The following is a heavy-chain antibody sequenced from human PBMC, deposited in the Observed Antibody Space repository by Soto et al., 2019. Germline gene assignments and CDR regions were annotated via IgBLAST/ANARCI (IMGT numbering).Heavy chain of an antibody. CDR3: ARRTGFTMVRGAQYYYYGMDV. CDR2: ISAYNGNT. CDR1: GYTFTNYG. V-gene: IGHV1-18*01. D-gene: IGHD3-10*01. Sequence: ASVKVSCKASGYTFTNYGISWVRQAPGQGLEWMGWISAYNGNTNYAQKLQGRVTMTTDTSTSTAYMELRSLRSDDTAVYYCARRTGFTMVRGAQYYYYGMDVWGQGTTVTVSS. J-gene: IGHJ6*02.